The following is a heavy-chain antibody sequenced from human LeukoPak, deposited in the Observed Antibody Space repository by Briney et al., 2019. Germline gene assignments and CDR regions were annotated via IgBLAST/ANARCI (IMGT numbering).Heavy chain of an antibody. CDR3: ARRYYYDSSGYWAY. J-gene: IGHJ4*02. D-gene: IGHD3-22*01. CDR1: GGSISSSSYY. V-gene: IGHV4-39*01. Sequence: SETLSLTCTVSGGSISSSSYYWGWIRQPPGKGLEWIGSIYYSGSTYYNPSLKSRVTISVDTSKNQFSLKLSSVTAADTAVYYCARRYYYDSSGYWAYWGQGTLVTVSS. CDR2: IYYSGST.